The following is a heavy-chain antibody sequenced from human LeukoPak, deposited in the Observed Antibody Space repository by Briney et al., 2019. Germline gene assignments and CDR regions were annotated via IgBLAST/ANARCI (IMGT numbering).Heavy chain of an antibody. CDR3: ARNKGRYGSGRVHFDP. V-gene: IGHV4-4*02. CDR1: GGSISSSHW. Sequence: SGTLSLTCAVSGGSISSSHWWSWVRQPPGKGLEWIGEIYHSGSTNYNPSLKSRVTISVDTSKNQLSLKLSSVTAADTAVYYCARNKGRYGSGRVHFDPWGQGTLVTVSS. D-gene: IGHD3-10*01. CDR2: IYHSGST. J-gene: IGHJ5*02.